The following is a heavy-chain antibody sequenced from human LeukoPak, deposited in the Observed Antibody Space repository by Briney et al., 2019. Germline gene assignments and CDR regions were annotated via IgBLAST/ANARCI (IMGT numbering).Heavy chain of an antibody. CDR1: GFTFSSYA. V-gene: IGHV3-23*01. CDR3: AKGDYYDSSGYYSGRFDP. J-gene: IGHJ5*02. CDR2: ISGSGGST. D-gene: IGHD3-22*01. Sequence: HPGGSLRLSCAASGFTFSSYAMSWVRQAPGKGLEWVSAISGSGGSTYYADSVKGRFAISRDNSKNTLYLQMNSLRAEDTAVYYCAKGDYYDSSGYYSGRFDPWGQGTLVTVSS.